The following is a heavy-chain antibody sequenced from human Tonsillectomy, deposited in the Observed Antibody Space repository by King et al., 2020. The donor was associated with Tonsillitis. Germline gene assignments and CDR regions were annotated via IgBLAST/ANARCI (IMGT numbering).Heavy chain of an antibody. Sequence: VQLVESGGGLVKPGGSLRLSCAASGFIFKTYKMNWVRQAPGKGLEWVSTISGIGDYIYYADSVKGRFTISRDNAKNSLSLQMNSLSAEDTATYFCAGDRAVAVNWPCAFDIWGQGTTVTVSS. V-gene: IGHV3-21*01. J-gene: IGHJ3*02. CDR3: AGDRAVAVNWPCAFDI. CDR2: ISGIGDYI. CDR1: GFIFKTYK. D-gene: IGHD6-19*01.